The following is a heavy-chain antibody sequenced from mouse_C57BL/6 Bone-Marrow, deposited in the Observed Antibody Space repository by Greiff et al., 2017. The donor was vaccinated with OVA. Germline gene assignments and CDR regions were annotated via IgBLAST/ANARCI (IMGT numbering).Heavy chain of an antibody. CDR1: GYTFTSYC. V-gene: IGHV1-64*01. D-gene: IGHD2-4*01. J-gene: IGHJ4*01. Sequence: QVQLQQPGAELVKPGASVKLSCKASGYTFTSYCMHWVKQRPGQGLEWIGMIHPNSGSTNYNEKFKSKATLTVDKSSSTAYMQLSSLTSEDSAVYYCATFYYDYDGGVYYYAMDYWGQGTSVTVSS. CDR2: IHPNSGST. CDR3: ATFYYDYDGGVYYYAMDY.